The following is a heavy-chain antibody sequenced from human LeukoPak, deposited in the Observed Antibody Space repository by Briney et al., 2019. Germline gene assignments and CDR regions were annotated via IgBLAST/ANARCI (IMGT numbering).Heavy chain of an antibody. J-gene: IGHJ4*02. Sequence: SETLSLTCTVSGGSISSGTYYWGWIRQPPGKGLEWIGSMYYSGNTYYNPSLKSRITISVDTSKNQFSLKLNSVTAADTAVYYCARQGDDYGSTWGFDYWGQGTLVTVSS. V-gene: IGHV4-39*01. CDR1: GGSISSGTYY. D-gene: IGHD4-23*01. CDR3: ARQGDDYGSTWGFDY. CDR2: MYYSGNT.